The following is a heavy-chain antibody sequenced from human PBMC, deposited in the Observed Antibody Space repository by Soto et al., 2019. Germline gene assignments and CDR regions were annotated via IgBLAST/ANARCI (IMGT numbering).Heavy chain of an antibody. CDR2: MNPNSGNT. CDR3: ARWSYDYGDYYYYYMDV. CDR1: GYTFTSYD. Sequence: ASVKVSCKASGYTFTSYDISWVRQATGQGLEWMGWMNPNSGNTGYAQKFQGRVTMTRNTSISTAYMELSSLRSEDTAVYYCARWSYDYGDYYYYYMDVWGKGTTVTVSS. D-gene: IGHD4-17*01. J-gene: IGHJ6*03. V-gene: IGHV1-8*01.